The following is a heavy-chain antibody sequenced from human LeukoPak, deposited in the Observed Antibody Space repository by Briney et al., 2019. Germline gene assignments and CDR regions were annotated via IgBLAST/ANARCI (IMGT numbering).Heavy chain of an antibody. J-gene: IGHJ4*02. Sequence: GASVKVSCKASGYTFTGYYMHWVRQAPGQGLEWMGWINPNSGGTNYAQKFQGRVTMTRDASISTAYMELSRPRSDDTAVYYCAREYSSGWEVFDYWGQGTLVTVSS. CDR1: GYTFTGYY. CDR3: AREYSSGWEVFDY. V-gene: IGHV1-2*02. D-gene: IGHD6-19*01. CDR2: INPNSGGT.